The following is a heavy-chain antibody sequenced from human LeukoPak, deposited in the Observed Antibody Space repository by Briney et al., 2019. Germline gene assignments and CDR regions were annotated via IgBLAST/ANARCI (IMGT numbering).Heavy chain of an antibody. CDR1: GFTFSSYA. D-gene: IGHD5-12*01. Sequence: QTGGSLRLSCAASGFTFSSYAMHWVRQAPGKGLEWVAVISYDGSNKYYADSVKGRFTVSRDNSKNTLYLQMNSLRAEDTAVYYCARWLGSGYSGYDKYYFDYWGQGTLVTVSS. CDR3: ARWLGSGYSGYDKYYFDY. V-gene: IGHV3-30-3*01. CDR2: ISYDGSNK. J-gene: IGHJ4*02.